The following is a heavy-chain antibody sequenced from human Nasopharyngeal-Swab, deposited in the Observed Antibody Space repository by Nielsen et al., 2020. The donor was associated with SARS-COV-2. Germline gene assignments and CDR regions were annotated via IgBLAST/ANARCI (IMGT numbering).Heavy chain of an antibody. V-gene: IGHV1-18*01. CDR2: ISADNGHT. Sequence: ASVKVSCKASIDTFTGHGISWVRQAPGQGLEWLGWISADNGHTNYAQKFEGRVTLTTDTSATTAYLDLRNLDSDDSGIYYCARVWVYGGYGEHFDYWGQGTLVNVSS. CDR1: IDTFTGHG. CDR3: ARVWVYGGYGEHFDY. D-gene: IGHD4-17*01. J-gene: IGHJ4*02.